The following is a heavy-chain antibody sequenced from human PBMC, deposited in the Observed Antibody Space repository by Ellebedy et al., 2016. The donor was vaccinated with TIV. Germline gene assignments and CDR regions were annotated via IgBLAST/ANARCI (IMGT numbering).Heavy chain of an antibody. CDR3: ARVQVGHDYGDYEPSYYYYYGMDV. D-gene: IGHD4-17*01. Sequence: SETLSLTXTVSGGSISSGGYYWSWIRQHPGKGLEWIGYIYYSGSTYYNPSLKSRVTISVDTSKNQFSLKLSSVTAADTAVYYCARVQVGHDYGDYEPSYYYYYGMDVWGQGTTVTVSS. V-gene: IGHV4-31*03. CDR1: GGSISSGGYY. CDR2: IYYSGST. J-gene: IGHJ6*02.